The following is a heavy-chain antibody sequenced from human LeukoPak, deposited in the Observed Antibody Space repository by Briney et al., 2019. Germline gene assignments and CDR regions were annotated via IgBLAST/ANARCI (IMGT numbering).Heavy chain of an antibody. J-gene: IGHJ4*02. CDR2: IGTSSSTI. Sequence: GGSLRLSCAASGFTFSSYGMNWVRQTPGKGLEWVSYIGTSSSTIYYADSVKGRFTISRDSAKNSLYLQMNNLRDEDTAVYYCARHDYGGNSGDYWGQGTLVTVSS. D-gene: IGHD4-23*01. CDR1: GFTFSSYG. V-gene: IGHV3-48*02. CDR3: ARHDYGGNSGDY.